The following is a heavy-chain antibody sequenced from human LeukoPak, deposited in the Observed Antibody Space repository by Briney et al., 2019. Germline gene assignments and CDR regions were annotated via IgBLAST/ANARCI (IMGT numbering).Heavy chain of an antibody. CDR3: AKELRGVY. V-gene: IGHV3-15*01. J-gene: IGHJ4*02. D-gene: IGHD4-17*01. Sequence: PGGSLRLSCAASGFTFSYAWMTWVRQAPGKGLEWVGRIRGKTDGGTTDYAAPVKGRFTISRDNSKNTLYLQMNSLRAEDTAVYYCAKELRGVYWGQGTLVTVSS. CDR1: GFTFSYAW. CDR2: IRGKTDGGTT.